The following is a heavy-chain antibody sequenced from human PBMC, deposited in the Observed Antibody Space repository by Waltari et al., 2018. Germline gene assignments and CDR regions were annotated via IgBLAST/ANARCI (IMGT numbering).Heavy chain of an antibody. D-gene: IGHD2-15*01. Sequence: EVQLLESGGGLVQPGGSLRLSCAASGFTFSSYAMSWVRQAPGKGLGWVSAISVSVGSTYYAYSVKGRFTISRDNSKNTLYLQMNSLRAEDTAVYYCAKVGPGYCSGGSCYSGYFDYWGQGTLVTVSS. CDR3: AKVGPGYCSGGSCYSGYFDY. CDR1: GFTFSSYA. CDR2: ISVSVGST. J-gene: IGHJ4*02. V-gene: IGHV3-23*01.